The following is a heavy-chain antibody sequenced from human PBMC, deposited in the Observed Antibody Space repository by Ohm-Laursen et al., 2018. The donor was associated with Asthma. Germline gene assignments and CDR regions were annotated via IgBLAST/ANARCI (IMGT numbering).Heavy chain of an antibody. CDR3: ARDVMEWYLPAFDF. CDR1: GFTFRSYA. CDR2: CGSYYDGGLK. Sequence: SLRLSCAASGFTFRSYAMHWVRQAPGKGLEWVAVCGSYYDGGLKYYADSVHGRFTVSRDDSKNTLYLQMNSLRPDDTAVYYCARDVMEWYLPAFDFWGQGTLVTVSS. D-gene: IGHD3-3*01. J-gene: IGHJ4*02. V-gene: IGHV3-30-3*01.